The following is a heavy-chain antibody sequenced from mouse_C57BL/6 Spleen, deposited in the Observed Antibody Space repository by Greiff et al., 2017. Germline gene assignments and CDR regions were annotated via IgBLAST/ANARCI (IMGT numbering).Heavy chain of an antibody. D-gene: IGHD4-1*01. V-gene: IGHV5-6*02. J-gene: IGHJ3*01. CDR1: GFTFSSYG. CDR2: ISSGGSYT. CDR3: ARHANWDGFAY. Sequence: EVKLVESGGDLVKPGGSLKLSCAASGFTFSSYGMSWVRQTPDKRLEWVATISSGGSYTYYPDSVKGRFTIARDKAKNTLYLQKSSLKSEDTALYYCARHANWDGFAYWGQGTLVTVSA.